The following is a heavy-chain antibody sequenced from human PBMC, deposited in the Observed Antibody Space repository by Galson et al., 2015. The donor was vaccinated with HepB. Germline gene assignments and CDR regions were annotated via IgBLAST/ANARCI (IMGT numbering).Heavy chain of an antibody. J-gene: IGHJ4*02. V-gene: IGHV3-21*01. D-gene: IGHD3-10*01. CDR3: ARVVWVRKIITRELDY. CDR2: ISSTSNYI. CDR1: GFTFSSYS. Sequence: SLRLSCAASGFTFSSYSMTWVRQAPGKGLEWVSSISSTSNYIYYADSVKGRFTISRDNAKNSLYLQMNSLRVEDTAVYYCARVVWVRKIITRELDYWGQGTLVTVSS.